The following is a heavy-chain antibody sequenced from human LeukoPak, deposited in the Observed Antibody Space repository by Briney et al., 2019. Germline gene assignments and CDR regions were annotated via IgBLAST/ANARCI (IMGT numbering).Heavy chain of an antibody. D-gene: IGHD3-3*01. CDR1: GFTFSSYA. J-gene: IGHJ4*02. Sequence: GGSLRLSCAASGFTFSSYAMSWVRQAPGRGLEWVSAISGSGGSTYYADSVKGRFTISRDNSKNTLYLQMNSLRAEDTAVYYCAKSSTYYDFWSGYYWGQGTLVTVSS. V-gene: IGHV3-23*01. CDR2: ISGSGGST. CDR3: AKSSTYYDFWSGYY.